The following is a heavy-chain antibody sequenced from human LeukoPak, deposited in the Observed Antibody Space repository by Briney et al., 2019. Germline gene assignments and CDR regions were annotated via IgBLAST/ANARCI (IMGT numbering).Heavy chain of an antibody. CDR2: IWYDGSNR. CDR3: VRAGALVIREYYFDY. V-gene: IGHV3-33*01. D-gene: IGHD3-9*01. CDR1: GFIFSNYG. Sequence: GGSLRLSCAASGFIFSNYGMHWVRQAPGKGLEWVAVIWYDGSNRYYADSVKGRFTISRDNSENTLYLQMNSLRAEDTVVYYCVRAGALVIREYYFDYWGQGTLVTVSS. J-gene: IGHJ4*02.